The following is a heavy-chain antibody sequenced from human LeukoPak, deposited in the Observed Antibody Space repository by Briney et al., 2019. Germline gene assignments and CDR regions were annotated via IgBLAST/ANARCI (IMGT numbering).Heavy chain of an antibody. CDR3: ARDPNLIGTTPYYYFDY. J-gene: IGHJ4*02. Sequence: GGSLTLSCAVSGFTSNTAWLTWVRQAPGKGPEWVADMRQDGSDMYYLDSVRGRFIISRDNSKNTLYLQMNSLRAEDTAVYYCARDPNLIGTTPYYYFDYWGQGTLVTVSS. CDR1: GFTSNTAW. V-gene: IGHV3-7*01. D-gene: IGHD2-15*01. CDR2: MRQDGSDM.